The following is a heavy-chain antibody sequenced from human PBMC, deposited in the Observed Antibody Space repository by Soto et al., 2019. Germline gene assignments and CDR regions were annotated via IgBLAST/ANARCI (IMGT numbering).Heavy chain of an antibody. CDR2: IWYDGSNK. CDR1: GFTFSSYG. Sequence: QVQLVESGGGVVQPGRSLRLSCAASGFTFSSYGMHWVRQAPGKGLEWVAVIWYDGSNKYYADSVKGRFTISRDNSKNTVYLQMNSLGAEDTAVYYCARDGGYSRSWYGYSYGMDVWGQGTTVTVSS. J-gene: IGHJ6*02. CDR3: ARDGGYSRSWYGYSYGMDV. V-gene: IGHV3-33*01. D-gene: IGHD6-13*01.